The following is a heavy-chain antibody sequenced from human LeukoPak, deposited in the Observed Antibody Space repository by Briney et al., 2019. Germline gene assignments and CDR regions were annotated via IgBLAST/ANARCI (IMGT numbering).Heavy chain of an antibody. CDR3: ARDAGTPFDY. CDR2: IKQDGSEK. CDR1: GFTFSSYW. D-gene: IGHD3-10*01. Sequence: PGGSLRLSCAASGFTFSSYWMSWVRQAPGKGREWVANIKQDGSEKYYVDSVKGRFTISRDNAKNLLYLQMNSLGAEDTAVYYCARDAGTPFDYWGQGTLVTVSS. J-gene: IGHJ4*02. V-gene: IGHV3-7*01.